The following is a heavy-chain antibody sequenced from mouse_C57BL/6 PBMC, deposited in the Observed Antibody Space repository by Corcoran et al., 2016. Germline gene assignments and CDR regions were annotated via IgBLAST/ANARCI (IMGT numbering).Heavy chain of an antibody. Sequence: QVQLQQSGAELVKPGASVKLSCKASGYTFTEYTIHWVKQRSGQGLEWIGWFYPGSGSIKYNEKFKDKATLTADKSSSTVYMELSRLTSEDSAVYFCARLFSYYGSSSYYFDYWGQGTTLTVSS. CDR2: FYPGSGSI. CDR1: GYTFTEYT. CDR3: ARLFSYYGSSSYYFDY. V-gene: IGHV1-62-2*01. J-gene: IGHJ2*01. D-gene: IGHD1-1*01.